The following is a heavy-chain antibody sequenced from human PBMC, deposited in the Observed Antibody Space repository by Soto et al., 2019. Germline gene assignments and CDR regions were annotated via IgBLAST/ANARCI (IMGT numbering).Heavy chain of an antibody. CDR2: IWYDGSNK. V-gene: IGHV3-33*01. D-gene: IGHD6-19*01. J-gene: IGHJ4*02. CDR1: GFTFSSYG. Sequence: GGSLRLSCAASGFTFSSYGMHWVRQAPGKGLEWVAVIWYDGSNKYYADSVKGRFTISRDNSKNTLYLQMNSLRAEDTAVYYCARDGSGTAGTIFYFDYWGQGTLVTVSS. CDR3: ARDGSGTAGTIFYFDY.